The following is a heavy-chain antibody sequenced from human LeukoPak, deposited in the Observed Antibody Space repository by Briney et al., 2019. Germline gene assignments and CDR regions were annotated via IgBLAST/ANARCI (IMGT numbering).Heavy chain of an antibody. D-gene: IGHD3-10*01. J-gene: IGHJ4*02. V-gene: IGHV1-18*01. CDR1: GYTFTSYG. Sequence: ASVRVSCKASGYTFTSYGISWVRQAPGQGLEWMGWISAYNGNTNYAQKLHGRVTMTTDTSTSTAYMELRSLRSDDTAVYYCARDLRPLWFGEPVDYFDYWGQGTLVTVSS. CDR3: ARDLRPLWFGEPVDYFDY. CDR2: ISAYNGNT.